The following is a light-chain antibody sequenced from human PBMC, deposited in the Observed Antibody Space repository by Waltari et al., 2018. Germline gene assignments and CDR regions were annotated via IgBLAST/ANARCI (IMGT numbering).Light chain of an antibody. Sequence: QSVLTQPPSVSGAPGQRVTIPCTGSSSSIGAGYDVHGYQQLPGTAPKPLIYGSSNRPSGVPDRFSGSKSGTSASLAITGLQAEDEADYYCQSYDSSLSGWVFGGGTKLTVL. J-gene: IGLJ3*02. V-gene: IGLV1-40*01. CDR1: SSSIGAGYD. CDR2: GSS. CDR3: QSYDSSLSGWV.